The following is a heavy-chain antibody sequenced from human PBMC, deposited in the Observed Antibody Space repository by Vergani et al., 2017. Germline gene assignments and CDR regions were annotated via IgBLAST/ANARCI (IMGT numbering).Heavy chain of an antibody. V-gene: IGHV4-61*01. J-gene: IGHJ4*02. CDR3: ARAREGIAVN. CDR1: GGSVSSGSYY. D-gene: IGHD6-19*01. CDR2: IYYSGST. Sequence: QVQLQESGPGLVKPSETLSLTCTVSGGSVSSGSYYWSWIRQPPGKGLEWIGYIYYSGSTNYNPSLKSRVTISVDTSKNQFSLKLSSVTAADTAVYYCARAREGIAVNWGQGTLGTVSS.